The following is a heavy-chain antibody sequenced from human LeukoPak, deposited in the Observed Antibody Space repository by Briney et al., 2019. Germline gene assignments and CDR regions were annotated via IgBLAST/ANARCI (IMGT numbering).Heavy chain of an antibody. D-gene: IGHD1-26*01. Sequence: PSETLSLTCTVSGGSISSHYWSWIRQPPGKGLEWIGYIYYSGSTNYNPSLKSRVTISVDTSKNQFSLKLSSVTAADTAVYYCARGLFGRELLVSYFDYWGQGTLVTVSS. CDR3: ARGLFGRELLVSYFDY. J-gene: IGHJ4*02. V-gene: IGHV4-59*11. CDR1: GGSISSHY. CDR2: IYYSGST.